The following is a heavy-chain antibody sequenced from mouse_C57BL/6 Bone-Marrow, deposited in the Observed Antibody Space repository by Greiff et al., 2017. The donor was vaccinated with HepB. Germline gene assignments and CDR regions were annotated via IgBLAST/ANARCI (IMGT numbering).Heavy chain of an antibody. Sequence: VQLQQSGPGLVKPSQSLFLTCSITGFPITSGYYWIWIRQSPGKPLEWMGYITHSGETFYNPSLQSPISITRETSKNQFFLQLNSVTTEDTAMYYCAGEAYYSNYVAYWGQGTLVTVSA. V-gene: IGHV12-3*01. CDR3: AGEAYYSNYVAY. CDR1: GFPITSGYY. J-gene: IGHJ3*01. CDR2: ITHSGET. D-gene: IGHD2-5*01.